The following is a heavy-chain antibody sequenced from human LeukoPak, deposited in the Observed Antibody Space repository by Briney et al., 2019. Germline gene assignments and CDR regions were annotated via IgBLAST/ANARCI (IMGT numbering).Heavy chain of an antibody. CDR2: SRNKANSYTT. V-gene: IGHV3-72*01. Sequence: GGSLRLSCAASGFTFSDHYMDWVRQAPGKGLEWVGRSRNKANSYTTEYAASVKGRFTISRDDSKNSLYLQVNSLKTEDTAVYYCARLHSSGWYTDYWGQGTLVTVSS. D-gene: IGHD6-19*01. CDR1: GFTFSDHY. J-gene: IGHJ4*02. CDR3: ARLHSSGWYTDY.